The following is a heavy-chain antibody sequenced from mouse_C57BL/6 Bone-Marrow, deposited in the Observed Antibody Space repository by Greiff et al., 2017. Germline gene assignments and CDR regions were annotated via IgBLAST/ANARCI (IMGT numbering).Heavy chain of an antibody. CDR1: GFTFSSYA. J-gene: IGHJ3*01. CDR3: ARAETYLRGFAY. D-gene: IGHD5-1*01. Sequence: EVKLVESGGGLVKPGGSLKLSCAASGFTFSSYAMSWVRQTPEKRLEWVATISDGGSYTYYPDNVKGRFTISRDNAKNNLYLQMSHLKSEDTAMYYCARAETYLRGFAYWGQGTLVTVSA. V-gene: IGHV5-4*03. CDR2: ISDGGSYT.